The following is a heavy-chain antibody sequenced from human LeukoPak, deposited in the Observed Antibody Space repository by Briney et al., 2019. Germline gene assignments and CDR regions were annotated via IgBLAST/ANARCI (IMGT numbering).Heavy chain of an antibody. CDR2: IGSSGANT. CDR3: VKQSRSHYFDY. D-gene: IGHD3-10*01. Sequence: GGSLRLSCAASGFTFRDYAMTWVRQAPGKGLDWVSSIGSSGANTYYADSVRGRFTTSRDNSKNTLYLQMNSLRAEDTAVYYCVKQSRSHYFDYWGQGTLVTVSS. CDR1: GFTFRDYA. V-gene: IGHV3-23*01. J-gene: IGHJ4*02.